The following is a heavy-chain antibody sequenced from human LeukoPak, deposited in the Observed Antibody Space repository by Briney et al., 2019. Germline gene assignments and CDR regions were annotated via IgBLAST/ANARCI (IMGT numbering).Heavy chain of an antibody. CDR3: AKDQRKQWLGALDY. J-gene: IGHJ4*02. CDR2: ISWNGGST. CDR1: GFTFDDYG. V-gene: IGHV3-20*04. D-gene: IGHD6-19*01. Sequence: GGSLRLSCAASGFTFDDYGMSWVRQAPGKGLEWVSGISWNGGSTGYADSVKGRFTISRDNSKNTLYLQMNSLRAEDTAVYYCAKDQRKQWLGALDYWGQGTLVTVSS.